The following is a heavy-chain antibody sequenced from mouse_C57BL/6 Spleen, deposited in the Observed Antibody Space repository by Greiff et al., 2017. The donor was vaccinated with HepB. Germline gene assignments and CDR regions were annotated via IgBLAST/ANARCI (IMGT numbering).Heavy chain of an antibody. J-gene: IGHJ1*03. CDR1: GYTFTSYW. CDR2: IHPNSGST. Sequence: QVQLQQPGAELVKPGASVKLSCKASGYTFTSYWMHWVKQRPGQGLEWIGMIHPNSGSTNYNEKFKSKATLTVDKSSSTAYMQLSSLTSEDSAVYYCARSYDYDGVSEYFDVWGTGTTVTVSS. CDR3: ARSYDYDGVSEYFDV. V-gene: IGHV1-64*01. D-gene: IGHD2-4*01.